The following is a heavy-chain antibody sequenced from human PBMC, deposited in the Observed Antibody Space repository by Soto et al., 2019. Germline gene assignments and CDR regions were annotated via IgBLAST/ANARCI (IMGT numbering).Heavy chain of an antibody. V-gene: IGHV4-34*01. CDR2: INHSGST. Sequence: SETLSLTCAVYGGSFSGYYWSWIRQPPGKGLEWIGEINHSGSTNYNPSLKSRVTISVDTSKNQFSLKLSSVTAADTAVYYCATRITIFGVVTPKYNWFDPWGQGTLVTVSS. CDR3: ATRITIFGVVTPKYNWFDP. J-gene: IGHJ5*02. CDR1: GGSFSGYY. D-gene: IGHD3-3*01.